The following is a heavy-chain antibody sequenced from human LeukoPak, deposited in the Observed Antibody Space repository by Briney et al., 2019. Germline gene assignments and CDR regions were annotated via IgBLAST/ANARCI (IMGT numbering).Heavy chain of an antibody. D-gene: IGHD2-8*02. CDR2: INPNSGGT. CDR1: GYTFTGYY. V-gene: IGHV1-2*02. J-gene: IGHJ3*02. Sequence: ASVKVSCKASGYTFTGYYMHWVRQAPGQGLEWMGWINPNSGGTNYAQKFQGRVTMTRDTSISTAYMELSRLRSDDTAVYYCARGSGIGGAGSSWVVAFDIGGQG. CDR3: ARGSGIGGAGSSWVVAFDI.